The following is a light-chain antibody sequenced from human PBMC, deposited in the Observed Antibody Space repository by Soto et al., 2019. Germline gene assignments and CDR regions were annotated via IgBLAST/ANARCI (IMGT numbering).Light chain of an antibody. J-gene: IGKJ1*01. Sequence: EIVMTQSPATLSVSPGERATLSCRTSHSVSSDLAWYQQKPGQAPRLLIYDASTRATGIPARFSGSGSGTEFTLTISSLQSEDFAVYYCHQYNDWRDTFGQGPKVDIK. CDR2: DAS. CDR1: HSVSSD. CDR3: HQYNDWRDT. V-gene: IGKV3D-15*01.